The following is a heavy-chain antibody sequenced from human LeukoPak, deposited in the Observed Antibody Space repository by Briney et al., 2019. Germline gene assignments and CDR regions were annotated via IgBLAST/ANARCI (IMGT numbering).Heavy chain of an antibody. D-gene: IGHD2-15*01. Sequence: GESLKISCKGSGYSFTSYWICWVRQMPGKGLEWMGIIYPGDSDTRYSPSFQGQVTISADKSISTAYLQWSSLKASDTAMYYCARHPYCSGGGCYSDYWGQGTLVTVSS. J-gene: IGHJ4*02. CDR3: ARHPYCSGGGCYSDY. V-gene: IGHV5-51*01. CDR1: GYSFTSYW. CDR2: IYPGDSDT.